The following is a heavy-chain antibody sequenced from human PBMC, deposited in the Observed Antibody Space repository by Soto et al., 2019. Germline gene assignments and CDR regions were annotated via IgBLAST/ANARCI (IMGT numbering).Heavy chain of an antibody. J-gene: IGHJ4*02. D-gene: IGHD6-13*01. V-gene: IGHV3-33*01. Sequence: GGSLRLSCAASGFTFSNYGMHWVRQAPCKGLEWVAVIWYDGSKKYYDDSVKGRFAISRDNSKNSLYLQMNSLRVEDTAVYYCASTGVAAAGLAFDYWGQGTLVTVSS. CDR2: IWYDGSKK. CDR3: ASTGVAAAGLAFDY. CDR1: GFTFSNYG.